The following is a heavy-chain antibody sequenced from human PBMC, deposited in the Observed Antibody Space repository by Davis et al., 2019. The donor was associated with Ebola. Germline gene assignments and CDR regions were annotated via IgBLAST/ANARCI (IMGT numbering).Heavy chain of an antibody. CDR3: AKARNYGDYRELDY. J-gene: IGHJ4*02. V-gene: IGHV3-9*01. CDR1: GFTFDHYA. CDR2: ISWNSGRI. D-gene: IGHD4-17*01. Sequence: SLKISCAASGFTFDHYAMHWVRQAPGKGLEWVSGISWNSGRIGYAGSVKGRLTISRDNAKNSLYLQMNSMRAEDKSLYYCAKARNYGDYRELDYWGQGTLVTVSS.